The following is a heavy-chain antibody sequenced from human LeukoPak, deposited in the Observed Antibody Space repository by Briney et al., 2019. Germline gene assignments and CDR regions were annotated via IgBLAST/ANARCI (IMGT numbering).Heavy chain of an antibody. CDR1: GCTFSSYS. D-gene: IGHD4-23*01. V-gene: IGHV3-21*01. CDR2: ISNSSSYI. Sequence: EAGGSLRLSCAASGCTFSSYSMNWVRQAPGKGLEWVSSISNSSSYIYYADSVKGRFTISRDNAKNSLYLQMDSLRAEDTAVYYCARRGSTVVTNFDYWGQGTLVTVSS. CDR3: ARRGSTVVTNFDY. J-gene: IGHJ4*02.